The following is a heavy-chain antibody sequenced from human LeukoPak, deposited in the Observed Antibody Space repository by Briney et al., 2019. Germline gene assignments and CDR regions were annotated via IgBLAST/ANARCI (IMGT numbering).Heavy chain of an antibody. CDR3: TTAPYYDILTGYYRGYYYYGMDV. J-gene: IGHJ6*02. CDR1: GFTFSSYA. V-gene: IGHV3-23*01. D-gene: IGHD3-9*01. Sequence: GGSLRLSCAASGFTFSSYAMSWVRQAPGKGLEWVSAISGSGGSTYYADSVKGRFTISRDNSKNTLYLQMNSLRAEDTAVYYCTTAPYYDILTGYYRGYYYYGMDVWGQGTTVTVSS. CDR2: ISGSGGST.